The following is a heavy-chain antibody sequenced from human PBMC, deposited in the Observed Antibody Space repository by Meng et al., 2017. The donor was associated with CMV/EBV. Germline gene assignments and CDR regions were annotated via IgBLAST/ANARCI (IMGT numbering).Heavy chain of an antibody. CDR1: GFTLSSYW. CDR3: ASGTLRLGFDP. Sequence: SGAASGFTLSSYWMHWVSQAPGKGLVWVSRIKSDGSSTSYAESVKGRFTISRDNAKNTLYLQMNSLRAEDTAVYYCASGTLRLGFDPWGQGTLVTVSS. CDR2: IKSDGSST. D-gene: IGHD1-26*01. J-gene: IGHJ5*02. V-gene: IGHV3-74*01.